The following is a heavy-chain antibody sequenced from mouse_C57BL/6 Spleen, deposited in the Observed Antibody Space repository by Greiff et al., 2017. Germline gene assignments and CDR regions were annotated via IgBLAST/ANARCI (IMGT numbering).Heavy chain of an antibody. D-gene: IGHD1-1*01. CDR3: ARSHYSGSEDWYFDV. CDR2: ISSGSRTI. V-gene: IGHV5-17*01. Sequence: EVKVVESGGGLVKPGGSLKLSCAASGFTFSDYGMNWVRQAPEKGLEWVAYISSGSRTIYYADTVKGRFTISRDNAKNTLFLQMTSLRSEDTAMYYCARSHYSGSEDWYFDVWGTGTPVTVSS. J-gene: IGHJ1*03. CDR1: GFTFSDYG.